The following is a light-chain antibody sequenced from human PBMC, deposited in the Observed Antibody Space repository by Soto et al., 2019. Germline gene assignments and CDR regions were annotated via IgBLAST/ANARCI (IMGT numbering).Light chain of an antibody. CDR2: EVS. J-gene: IGLJ2*01. V-gene: IGLV2-8*01. CDR1: SSDVGGYNY. Sequence: QSALTQPPSASGSPGQSVTISCTGTSSDVGGYNYVSWYQQHPGKAPKLMIYEVSKRPSGVPDRFSGSKSGNTASLTVSGLQAEDEADYYCSSDAGILRFGGGTKLTVL. CDR3: SSDAGILR.